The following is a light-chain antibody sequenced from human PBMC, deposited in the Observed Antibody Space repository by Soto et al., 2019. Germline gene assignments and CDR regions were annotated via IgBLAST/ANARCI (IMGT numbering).Light chain of an antibody. V-gene: IGKV1-12*01. CDR3: QQANSFPIT. CDR2: GAS. Sequence: DIQMTQSPSSVSASVGDRVTITCRASQDLSSWLAWYQQKPGKAPNLLIYGASNLHSGVPSRFSGSGSGTNFTLTISSLQPEDFATYYCQQANSFPITFGQGTRLEIK. J-gene: IGKJ5*01. CDR1: QDLSSW.